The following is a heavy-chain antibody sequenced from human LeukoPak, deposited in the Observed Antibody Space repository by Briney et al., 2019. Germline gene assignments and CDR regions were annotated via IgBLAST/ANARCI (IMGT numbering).Heavy chain of an antibody. CDR3: AKGVGPHYGSGSYNDQSMDV. CDR2: ISGSGGST. V-gene: IGHV3-23*01. D-gene: IGHD3-10*01. CDR1: GFTFSSYA. Sequence: SGGSLRLSCAASGFTFSSYAMSWVRQAPGKGLEWVSAISGSGGSTYYADSVKGRFTISRDNSKNTLYLQMNSLRAEDTAVYYCAKGVGPHYGSGSYNDQSMDVWGQGTTVTVSS. J-gene: IGHJ6*02.